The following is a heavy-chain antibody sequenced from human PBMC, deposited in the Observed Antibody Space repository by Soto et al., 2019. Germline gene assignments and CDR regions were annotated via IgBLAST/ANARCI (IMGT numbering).Heavy chain of an antibody. Sequence: GGSLRPSCAASGFTFSSYWMHWVRQAPGKGLVWVSRINSDGSSTSYADSVKGRFTISRDNAKNTLYLQMNSLRAEDTAVYYCARAGRLGPGGLFDYWGQGTLVTVSS. J-gene: IGHJ4*02. CDR2: INSDGSST. V-gene: IGHV3-74*01. D-gene: IGHD1-26*01. CDR1: GFTFSSYW. CDR3: ARAGRLGPGGLFDY.